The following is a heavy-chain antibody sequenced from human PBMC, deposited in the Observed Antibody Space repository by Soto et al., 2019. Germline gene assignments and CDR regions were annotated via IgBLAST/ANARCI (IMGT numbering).Heavy chain of an antibody. CDR3: AKATYDATFYTSSFDS. CDR1: EFTFINYA. J-gene: IGHJ4*02. Sequence: VQLLESGGCLVQPGGSLRLSCAASEFTFINYAMTWVRQATGKGLEWVSLITGSDGRTYYADSVKGRVTPFRDNSKNVLFLQMNSPRAADTAVYYCAKATYDATFYTSSFDSWGQGTLVTVSS. D-gene: IGHD2-15*01. CDR2: ITGSDGRT. V-gene: IGHV3-23*01.